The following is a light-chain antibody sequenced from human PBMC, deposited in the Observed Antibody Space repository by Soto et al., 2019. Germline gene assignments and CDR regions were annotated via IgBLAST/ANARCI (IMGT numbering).Light chain of an antibody. Sequence: KVTISCSGSSSNIGNNYVSWYQQLPGTAPKLLIYDNNKRPSGIPDRFSGSKSGTSATLGITGLQTGDEADYYCGTWDSSLINYVFGTGTKVTVL. CDR3: GTWDSSLINYV. CDR2: DNN. V-gene: IGLV1-51*01. CDR1: SSNIGNNY. J-gene: IGLJ1*01.